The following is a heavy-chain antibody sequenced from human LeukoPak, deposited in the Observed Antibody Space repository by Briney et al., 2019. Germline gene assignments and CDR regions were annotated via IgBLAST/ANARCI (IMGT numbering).Heavy chain of an antibody. D-gene: IGHD6-13*01. CDR3: ARGRGSSWYLYYYYYMVV. CDR1: GGSISSYY. J-gene: IGHJ6*03. CDR2: IYYSGST. V-gene: IGHV4-59*12. Sequence: SETLSLTCTVSGGSISSYYWSWIRQRPGKGLEWIGSIYYSGSTYYNPSLKSRVTISVDTSKNQFSLRLSSVTAADTAVYYCARGRGSSWYLYYYYYMVVWGKGTTVTVSS.